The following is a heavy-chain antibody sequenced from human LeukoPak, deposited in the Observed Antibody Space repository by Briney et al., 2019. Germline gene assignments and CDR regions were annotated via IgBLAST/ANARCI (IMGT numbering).Heavy chain of an antibody. CDR1: GFTFSSYA. Sequence: GRSLRLSCAASGFTFSSYAMHWVRQAPGKGLEWVAVISYGGSNKYYADSVKGRFTISRDNSKNTLYLQMNSLRAEDTAVYYCARPVLTWHIEVVNFDYWGQGTLVTVSS. CDR2: ISYGGSNK. J-gene: IGHJ4*02. CDR3: ARPVLTWHIEVVNFDY. V-gene: IGHV3-30-3*01. D-gene: IGHD2-21*01.